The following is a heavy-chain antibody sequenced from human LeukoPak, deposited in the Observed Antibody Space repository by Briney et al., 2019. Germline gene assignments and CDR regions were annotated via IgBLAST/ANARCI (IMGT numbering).Heavy chain of an antibody. D-gene: IGHD1-26*01. CDR2: IIPIFGTA. J-gene: IGHJ3*02. CDR1: GGTFSSYA. Sequence: SVKVSCKASGGTFSSYAISWVRQAPGQGLEWMGGIIPIFGTANYAQKFQGRVTITADESTSTAYMELSSLRSEDTAVYYCAADPWEIDAFDIWGQGTMVTVSS. V-gene: IGHV1-69*13. CDR3: AADPWEIDAFDI.